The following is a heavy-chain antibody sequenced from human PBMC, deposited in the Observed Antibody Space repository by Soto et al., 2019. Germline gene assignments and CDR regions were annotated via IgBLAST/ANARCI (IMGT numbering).Heavy chain of an antibody. CDR2: ITPYYATA. CDR1: GGSIKSFT. CDR3: ARWRGTVTSPGFMGPLDY. D-gene: IGHD3-16*01. J-gene: IGHJ4*02. V-gene: IGHV1-69*01. Sequence: GQLVQSGAEVKKPGSSVRVSCKSSGGSIKSFTISWVRQAPGQGPEWLGGITPYYATAKYAQKLQGRLTITADESTNSVYMDLASLRSDDTALYYCARWRGTVTSPGFMGPLDYWGQGTLVTVSS.